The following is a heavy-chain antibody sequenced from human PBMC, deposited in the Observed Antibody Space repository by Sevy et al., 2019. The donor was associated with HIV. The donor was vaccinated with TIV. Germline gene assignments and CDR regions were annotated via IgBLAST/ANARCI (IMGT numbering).Heavy chain of an antibody. D-gene: IGHD3-9*01. CDR2: IKSKIDGETT. V-gene: IGHV3-15*01. Sequence: GGSLRLSCAVSGFTFSNAWMNWVRQAPGTGLQWVGLIKSKIDGETTDYAAPVKGRFTISRDDSKNTVYLQMNSLKTADTALYYCATAPGYYDSSPFDYWGPGTLVTVSS. CDR1: GFTFSNAW. J-gene: IGHJ4*02. CDR3: ATAPGYYDSSPFDY.